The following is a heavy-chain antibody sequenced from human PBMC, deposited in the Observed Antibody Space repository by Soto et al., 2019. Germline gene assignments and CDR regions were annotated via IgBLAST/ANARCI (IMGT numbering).Heavy chain of an antibody. CDR3: ARGTQLGGAARSGYFDY. CDR2: MNPNSGNT. J-gene: IGHJ4*02. D-gene: IGHD6-6*01. Sequence: QVQLVQSGAEVKKPGASVKVSCKASGYTLTSYDINWVRQATGQGLEWMGWMNPNSGNTGYAQKFQGRVTMTRSTSISTAYMGLSSLRPEDTAVYYCARGTQLGGAARSGYFDYWGQGTLVTVSS. V-gene: IGHV1-8*01. CDR1: GYTLTSYD.